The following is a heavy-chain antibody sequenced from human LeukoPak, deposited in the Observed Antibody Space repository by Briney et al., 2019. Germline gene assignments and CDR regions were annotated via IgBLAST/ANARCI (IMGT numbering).Heavy chain of an antibody. CDR2: IYYSGTT. Sequence: SGTLSLTCNVSGGSISSSSYYWGWIRQPPGKGLELIGNIYYSGTTYYNPSLKSRVTISVDTSKNQFSLKLSSVTAADTAVYYCARVFYRRYGQRGRGDFDYWGQGTLVTVSS. V-gene: IGHV4-39*01. D-gene: IGHD3-10*01. CDR3: ARVFYRRYGQRGRGDFDY. CDR1: GGSISSSSYY. J-gene: IGHJ4*02.